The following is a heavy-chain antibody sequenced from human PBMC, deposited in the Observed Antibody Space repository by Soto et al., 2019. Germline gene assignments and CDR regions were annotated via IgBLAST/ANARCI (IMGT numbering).Heavy chain of an antibody. CDR2: IIPIFGTA. Sequence: QVQLVQSGAEVKKPGSSVKVSCKASGGTFSSYAISWVRQAPGQGLEWMEGIIPIFGTANYAQKFQGRVTITADESTSTAYMELSSLRAEDTAVYYCAREGYCRSTCCILGWFDPWCQGTLVTVSS. D-gene: IGHD2-2*01. J-gene: IGHJ5*02. V-gene: IGHV1-69*01. CDR1: GGTFSSYA. CDR3: AREGYCRSTCCILGWFDP.